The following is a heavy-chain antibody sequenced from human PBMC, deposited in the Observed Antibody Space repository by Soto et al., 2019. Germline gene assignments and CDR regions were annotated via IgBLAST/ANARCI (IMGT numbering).Heavy chain of an antibody. CDR3: ARGAPLPHKAAAPITFDY. V-gene: IGHV4-31*03. D-gene: IGHD6-13*01. J-gene: IGHJ4*02. CDR2: IYYSGST. CDR1: GGSISSGGYY. Sequence: SETLSLTCTVSGGSISSGGYYWSWIRQHPGKGLEWIGYIYYSGSTYYNPSLKSRVTIPVDTSKNQFSLKLSSVTAADTAVYYCARGAPLPHKAAAPITFDYWGQGTLVTVSS.